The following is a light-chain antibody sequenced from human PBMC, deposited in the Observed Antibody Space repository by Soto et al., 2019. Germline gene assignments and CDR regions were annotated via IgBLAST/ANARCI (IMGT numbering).Light chain of an antibody. CDR1: SNDVGTYNY. CDR2: EVS. V-gene: IGLV2-14*01. Sequence: QSVLTQPASVSGSPGQSITISCTGTSNDVGTYNYVSWYQQHPGKAPKLMIYEVSNRPSGVSTRFSGSKSGNTASLTISGLQAEDEADYYCSSYISSITTVVFGTGTKVTVL. CDR3: SSYISSITTVV. J-gene: IGLJ1*01.